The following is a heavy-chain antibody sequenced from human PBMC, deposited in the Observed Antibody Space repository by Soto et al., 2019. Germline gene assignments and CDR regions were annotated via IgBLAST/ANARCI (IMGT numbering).Heavy chain of an antibody. CDR1: GFAFSRHD. Sequence: EVHLVASGGGLIPPGGSLRLSCAASGFAFSRHDMHWVRQPTGRGLEWVSSIGIAGDTHYSGSVKSRFTLSRENAKNSLYLLMNSRRAGDTAVYYCVRGDIGVFDYWCQGILVTVSS. V-gene: IGHV3-13*01. CDR3: VRGDIGVFDY. J-gene: IGHJ4*02. D-gene: IGHD2-8*01. CDR2: IGIAGDT.